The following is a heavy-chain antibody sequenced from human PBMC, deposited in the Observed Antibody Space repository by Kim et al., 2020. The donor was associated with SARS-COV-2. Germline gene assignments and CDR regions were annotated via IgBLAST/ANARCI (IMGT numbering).Heavy chain of an antibody. CDR2: IYYSGST. CDR3: ARMVYYDGSGSYYNRGHSSPEPYYYGMDV. CDR1: GGSISSSSYY. D-gene: IGHD3-10*01. J-gene: IGHJ6*02. Sequence: SETLSLTCTVSGGSISSSSYYWGWIRQPPGKGLEWIGSIYYSGSTYYNPSLKSRVTISVDTSKNQFSLKLSSVTAADTAVYYCARMVYYDGSGSYYNRGHSSPEPYYYGMDVWGQGTTVTVSS. V-gene: IGHV4-39*01.